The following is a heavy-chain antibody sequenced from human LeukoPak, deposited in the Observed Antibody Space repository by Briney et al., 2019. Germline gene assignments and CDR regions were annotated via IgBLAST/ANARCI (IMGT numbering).Heavy chain of an antibody. J-gene: IGHJ4*02. CDR1: GGSISSYY. D-gene: IGHD5-18*01. CDR3: ARDQRSYGYFY. V-gene: IGHV4-59*01. Sequence: PSETLSLTCTVSGGSISSYYWSWIRQPPGKGLEWIGYIYYSGSTNYNPSLKSRVTISVDTSKNQFSLKLSSVTAADTAVYYCARDQRSYGYFYWGQGTLVTVSS. CDR2: IYYSGST.